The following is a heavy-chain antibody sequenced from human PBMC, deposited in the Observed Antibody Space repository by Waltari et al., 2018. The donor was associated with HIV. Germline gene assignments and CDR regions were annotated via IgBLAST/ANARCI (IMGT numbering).Heavy chain of an antibody. CDR3: ARDLGYGANPLDY. J-gene: IGHJ4*02. V-gene: IGHV1-46*01. CDR2: INPNGDYT. CDR1: GYTFTSHS. D-gene: IGHD2-8*01. Sequence: QVQLVQSEAEVKKPGASVKISCKASGYTFTSHSIHWVRQAPGQGLEWMGRINPNGDYTRYAQKFQGRVTMTRDTSTSTVYMDLGSPRSEDTAVYYCARDLGYGANPLDYWGQGTLVTVSS.